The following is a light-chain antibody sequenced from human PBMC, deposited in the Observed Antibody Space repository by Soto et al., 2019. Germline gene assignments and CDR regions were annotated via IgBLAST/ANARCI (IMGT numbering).Light chain of an antibody. V-gene: IGKV1-39*01. J-gene: IGKJ1*01. CDR1: QSITNY. CDR2: AAS. Sequence: DIQLTQSPSSLSASVGNRVSITCRASQSITNYLNWYQQRPGKAPELLIYAASTLQRGVPSRFSGSGSGTDFTFTISSLQPVDFATYYCQQTYITPRTFGQGTKVE. CDR3: QQTYITPRT.